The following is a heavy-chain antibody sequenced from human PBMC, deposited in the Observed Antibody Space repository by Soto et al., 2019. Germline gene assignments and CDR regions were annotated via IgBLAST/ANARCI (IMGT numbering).Heavy chain of an antibody. V-gene: IGHV1-69*08. CDR1: GGTFSSYT. CDR3: ARDTLCRREGDGSCSNRFDP. J-gene: IGHJ5*02. Sequence: QVQLVQSGAEVKKPGSSVKVSCKASGGTFSSYTISWVRQAPGQGLEWMGRIIPILGIANYAQKFQGRVTITADKSTSTPYRELSSLRSEDTAVYYCARDTLCRREGDGSCSNRFDPWGQGTLVTVS. D-gene: IGHD2-15*01. CDR2: IIPILGIA.